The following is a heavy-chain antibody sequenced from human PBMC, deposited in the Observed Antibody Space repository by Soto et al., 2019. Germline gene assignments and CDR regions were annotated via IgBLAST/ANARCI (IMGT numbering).Heavy chain of an antibody. CDR2: IKSKTDGGTT. CDR3: TTSAPLPYYDSSGYVDY. J-gene: IGHJ4*02. CDR1: GFTFSNAW. D-gene: IGHD3-22*01. V-gene: IGHV3-15*07. Sequence: GGSLRLSCAASGFTFSNAWMNWVRQAPGKGLEWVGRIKSKTDGGTTDYAAPVKGRFTISRDDSKNTLYLQMNSLKTEDTAVYYCTTSAPLPYYDSSGYVDYWGQGTLVTVSS.